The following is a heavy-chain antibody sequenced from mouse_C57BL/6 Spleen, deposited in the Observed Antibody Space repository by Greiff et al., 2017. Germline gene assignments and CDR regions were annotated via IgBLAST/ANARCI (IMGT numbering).Heavy chain of an antibody. V-gene: IGHV1-62-2*01. CDR1: GYTFTEYT. CDR3: ARHEDPNYDYPWFAY. J-gene: IGHJ3*01. CDR2: FYPGSGSI. D-gene: IGHD2-4*01. Sequence: VKLQESGAELVKPGESVKLSCKASGYTFTEYTIHWVKQRSGQGLEWIGWFYPGSGSIKYNEKFKDKATLTADKSSSTVYMELSRLTSEDSAVYFCARHEDPNYDYPWFAYWGQGTLVTVSA.